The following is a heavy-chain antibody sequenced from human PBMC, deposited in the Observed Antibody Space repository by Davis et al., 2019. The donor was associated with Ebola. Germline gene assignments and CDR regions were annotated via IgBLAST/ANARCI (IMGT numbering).Heavy chain of an antibody. J-gene: IGHJ4*02. CDR1: GFTVSSNS. Sequence: GESLKISCVASGFTVSSNSMSWVRQAPGKGLECVSGIYTGGITDYADSVKGRFTISRDNSQNALYLQMNRLTNEDTAVYYCVRDGGDGFSSGWYFDYWGQGILVTVSS. V-gene: IGHV3-53*05. CDR3: VRDGGDGFSSGWYFDY. D-gene: IGHD6-19*01. CDR2: IYTGGIT.